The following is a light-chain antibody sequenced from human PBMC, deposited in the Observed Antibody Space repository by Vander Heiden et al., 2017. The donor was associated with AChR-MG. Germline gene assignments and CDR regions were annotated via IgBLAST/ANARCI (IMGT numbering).Light chain of an antibody. CDR3: QQCGSSPIT. Sequence: VVTQSSATTLSCSGERGAPLCGAGRRGNSSYVAWFQQKPGLAPRLLIYDASTRATGIPDRFSGSGSGTDFTLTISRLEPEDFAVYYCQQCGSSPITFGQGTRVEIK. CDR2: DAS. CDR1: RRGNSSY. J-gene: IGKJ5*01. V-gene: IGKV3D-20*01.